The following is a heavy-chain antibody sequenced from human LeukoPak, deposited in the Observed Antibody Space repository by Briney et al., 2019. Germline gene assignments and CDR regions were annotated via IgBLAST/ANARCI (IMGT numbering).Heavy chain of an antibody. Sequence: ASVKVSCKASGGTFSSYAISWVRQAPGQGLEWMGRIIPILGIANYAQKFQGRVTITADKSTSTTYMELSSLRSEDTAVYYCARGIVLTSGWYYFDYWGQGTLVTVSS. CDR3: ARGIVLTSGWYYFDY. V-gene: IGHV1-69*04. D-gene: IGHD6-19*01. CDR2: IIPILGIA. CDR1: GGTFSSYA. J-gene: IGHJ4*02.